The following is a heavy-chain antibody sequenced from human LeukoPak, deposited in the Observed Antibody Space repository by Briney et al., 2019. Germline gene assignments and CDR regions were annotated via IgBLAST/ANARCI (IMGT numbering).Heavy chain of an antibody. CDR2: IIPIFGAA. J-gene: IGHJ4*02. D-gene: IGHD2-15*01. CDR1: GGTFSSYA. Sequence: SVKDSCKASGGTFSSYAISWVRQAPGQGLEWMGRIIPIFGAANYAQKFQGRVTITTDESTSTAYMELSSLRSEDTAVYYCARGPDCSGGSCYSATATEPAYWGQGTLVTVSS. CDR3: ARGPDCSGGSCYSATATEPAY. V-gene: IGHV1-69*05.